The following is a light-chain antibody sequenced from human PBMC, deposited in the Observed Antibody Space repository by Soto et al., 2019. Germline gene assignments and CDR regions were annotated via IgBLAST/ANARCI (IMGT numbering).Light chain of an antibody. J-gene: IGKJ2*01. V-gene: IGKV3-15*01. CDR2: GAS. Sequence: EIVMTQFPATLSVSPGERATLSCRASQSVSSNLAWYQQKPGQAPRLLIYGASTRATGIPARFRGSGSGTEFTLTISSLQSEDFAVYYCQQYNNWPPYTFGQGTKLEIK. CDR3: QQYNNWPPYT. CDR1: QSVSSN.